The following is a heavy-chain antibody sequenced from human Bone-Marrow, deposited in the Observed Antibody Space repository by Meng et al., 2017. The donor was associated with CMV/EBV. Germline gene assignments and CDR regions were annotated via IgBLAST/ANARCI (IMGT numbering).Heavy chain of an antibody. CDR3: ASPSPEYYDSSFDI. D-gene: IGHD3-22*01. J-gene: IGHJ3*02. V-gene: IGHV1-69*05. CDR1: GGTFSSYA. Sequence: SVKVSCKASGGTFSSYAISWVRQAPGQGLEWMGEIIPIFGTANYAQKFQGRVTITTDESTSTAYMELSSLRSEYTAVYYCASPSPEYYDSSFDIWGQGTMVTVSS. CDR2: IIPIFGTA.